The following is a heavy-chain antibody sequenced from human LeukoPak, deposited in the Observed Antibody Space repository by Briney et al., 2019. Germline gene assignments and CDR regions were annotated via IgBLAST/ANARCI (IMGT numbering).Heavy chain of an antibody. Sequence: HPGGSLRLSCAASGFTFTNYAMSWVRQAPGKGLDWVSAISYNGGSTYYSDSVKGRFTMSRDNSKNTVYLQMNSLRAEDTAVYYCAKPPNYGAYYYGMDVWGKGTTVTVSS. CDR2: ISYNGGST. D-gene: IGHD4/OR15-4a*01. CDR3: AKPPNYGAYYYGMDV. CDR1: GFTFTNYA. J-gene: IGHJ6*04. V-gene: IGHV3-23*01.